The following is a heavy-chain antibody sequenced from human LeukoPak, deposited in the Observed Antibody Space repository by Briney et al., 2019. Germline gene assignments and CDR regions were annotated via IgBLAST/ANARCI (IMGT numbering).Heavy chain of an antibody. CDR2: INHSGST. CDR3: ARVGFKYSSGWYPPDYFDY. Sequence: SQTLSLTCAVYGGSFSGYYWSWIRQPPGKGLEWIGEINHSGSTNYNPSCKSRVTISVDTSKNQFSLKLSSVTAADTAVYYCARVGFKYSSGWYPPDYFDYWGQGTLVTVSS. J-gene: IGHJ4*02. D-gene: IGHD6-19*01. V-gene: IGHV4-34*01. CDR1: GGSFSGYY.